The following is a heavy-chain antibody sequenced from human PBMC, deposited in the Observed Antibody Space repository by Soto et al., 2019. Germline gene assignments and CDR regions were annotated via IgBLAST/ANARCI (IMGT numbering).Heavy chain of an antibody. V-gene: IGHV4-34*01. D-gene: IGHD3-10*01. CDR2: INHSGST. Sequence: SSETLSLTCAVYGGSFSGYYWSWIRQPPGKGLEWIGEINHSGSTNYNPSLKSRVTISVDTSKNQFSLKLSSVTAADTAVYYCARVRHYYGSGSYYNEKKTSWFDPWGQGTLVTVSS. J-gene: IGHJ5*02. CDR1: GGSFSGYY. CDR3: ARVRHYYGSGSYYNEKKTSWFDP.